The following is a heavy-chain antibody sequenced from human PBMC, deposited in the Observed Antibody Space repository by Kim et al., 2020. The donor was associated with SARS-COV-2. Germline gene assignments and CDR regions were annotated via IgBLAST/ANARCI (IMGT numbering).Heavy chain of an antibody. CDR2: FDDSGTA. CDR3: AVEVVVAATHGGFNWFDP. Sequence: SETLSLTCSVSGDSVSNNKYYWTWIRQRPGRGLEWIGSFDDSGTAYYNPSLKSRLITSVDTSRNQFSLRVTSVTAADTAIYYCAVEVVVAATHGGFNWFDPWGQGTLVTVSS. CDR1: GDSVSNNKYY. D-gene: IGHD2-15*01. J-gene: IGHJ5*02. V-gene: IGHV4-31*03.